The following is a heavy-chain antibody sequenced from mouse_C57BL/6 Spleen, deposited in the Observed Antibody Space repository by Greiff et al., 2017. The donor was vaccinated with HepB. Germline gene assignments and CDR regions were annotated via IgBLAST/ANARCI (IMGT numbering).Heavy chain of an antibody. D-gene: IGHD1-1*01. Sequence: EVKVEESGGGLVQPGGSMKLSCAASGFTFSDAWMDWVRQSPEKGLEWVAEIRNKANNNATYYAESVKGRFTISRDDSKSSVYLQMNSLRAEDTVIYYCTGYGKGYFDVWGTGTTVTVSS. V-gene: IGHV6-6*01. CDR3: TGYGKGYFDV. CDR1: GFTFSDAW. J-gene: IGHJ1*03. CDR2: IRNKANNNAT.